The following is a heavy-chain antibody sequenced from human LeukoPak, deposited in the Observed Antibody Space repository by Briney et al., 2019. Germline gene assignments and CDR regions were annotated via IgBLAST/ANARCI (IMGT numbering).Heavy chain of an antibody. CDR1: GFTFSDYY. D-gene: IGHD3-3*01. J-gene: IGHJ5*02. CDR3: ARDRLSDFWSGYNWFDP. CDR2: ISSSGSTI. Sequence: GGSLRLSCAASGFTFSDYYMSWIRQAPGMGLEWVSYISSSGSTIYYADSVKGRFTISRDNAKNSLYLQMNSLRAEDTAVYYCARDRLSDFWSGYNWFDPWGQGTLVTVSS. V-gene: IGHV3-11*01.